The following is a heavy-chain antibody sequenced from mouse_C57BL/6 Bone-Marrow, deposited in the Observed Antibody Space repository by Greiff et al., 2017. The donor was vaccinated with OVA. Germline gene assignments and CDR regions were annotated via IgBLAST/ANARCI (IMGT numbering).Heavy chain of an antibody. CDR3: ARGRRDYFDY. D-gene: IGHD1-2*01. CDR2: ISRGSSTI. V-gene: IGHV5-17*01. Sequence: DVKLVESGGGLVKPGGSLKLSCAASGFTFSDYGMHWVRQAPEKGLEWVAYISRGSSTIYYADTVKGRFTISRDNAKNTLFLQMTSLRSEDTAMYYCARGRRDYFDYWGQGTTLTVSS. J-gene: IGHJ2*01. CDR1: GFTFSDYG.